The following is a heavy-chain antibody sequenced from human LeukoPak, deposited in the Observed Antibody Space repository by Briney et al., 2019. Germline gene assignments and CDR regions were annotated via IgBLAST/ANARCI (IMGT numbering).Heavy chain of an antibody. V-gene: IGHV3-23*01. CDR2: ISGSGGST. J-gene: IGHJ4*02. D-gene: IGHD3-22*01. CDR3: AREGVDYYDSNERSYFDY. Sequence: PGGSLRLSCAASGFTFSSYAMRWVRQAPGEGVEWVSGISGSGGSTYYADSVKRRFAISRDNDKNSLYLQMNNLRADDTALYYCAREGVDYYDSNERSYFDYWGQGVLVTVSS. CDR1: GFTFSSYA.